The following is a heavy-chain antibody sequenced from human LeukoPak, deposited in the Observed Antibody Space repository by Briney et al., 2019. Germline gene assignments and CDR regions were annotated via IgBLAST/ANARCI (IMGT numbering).Heavy chain of an antibody. Sequence: GGSLRLSCAASGFTFSSYAMSWVRQAPGKGLEWVSAISGSGGSTYYAYSVKGRFTISRDNSKNTLYLQMNSLRAEDTAVYYCAKVLRYFDWLSLDYFDYWGQGTLVTVSS. D-gene: IGHD3-9*01. CDR2: ISGSGGST. V-gene: IGHV3-23*01. CDR3: AKVLRYFDWLSLDYFDY. CDR1: GFTFSSYA. J-gene: IGHJ4*02.